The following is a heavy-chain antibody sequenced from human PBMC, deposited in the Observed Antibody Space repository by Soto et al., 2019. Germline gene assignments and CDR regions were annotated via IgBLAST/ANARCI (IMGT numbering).Heavy chain of an antibody. Sequence: PGEPLKISCKGSGYTFTSYWITWVRQMPGKGLEWMGRIDPSDSYTDYSPSFEGHVTISVDKSRNSAYLQWSSLKASDTAMYYCARPLEHGGNSNFDYWGQGTLVTVSA. CDR3: ARPLEHGGNSNFDY. V-gene: IGHV5-10-1*01. D-gene: IGHD2-21*02. CDR2: IDPSDSYT. J-gene: IGHJ4*02. CDR1: GYTFTSYW.